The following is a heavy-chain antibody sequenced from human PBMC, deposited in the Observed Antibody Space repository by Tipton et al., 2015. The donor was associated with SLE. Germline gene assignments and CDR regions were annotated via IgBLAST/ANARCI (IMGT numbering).Heavy chain of an antibody. J-gene: IGHJ4*02. D-gene: IGHD4-17*01. CDR3: ARHDYGDYGYFDY. CDR2: IYYSGST. V-gene: IGHV4-39*01. Sequence: TLSLTCTVSGGSISSSSYYWGWIRQPPGKGLEWIGSIYYSGSTYYNPSLKSRVTISGDTSKNQFPLKLSSVTAADTAVYYCARHDYGDYGYFDYWGQGTLVTVSS. CDR1: GGSISSSSYY.